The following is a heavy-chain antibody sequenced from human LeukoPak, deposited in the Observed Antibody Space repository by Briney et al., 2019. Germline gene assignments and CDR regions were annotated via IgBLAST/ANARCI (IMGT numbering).Heavy chain of an antibody. CDR1: GFTFSSYW. D-gene: IGHD5-24*01. V-gene: IGHV3-7*04. J-gene: IGHJ4*02. CDR2: IKEDGSEK. Sequence: PGGSLGLSCAASGFTFSSYWMTWVRQAPGKGLEWVANIKEDGSEKYYVDSVKGRFTISRDNAKNSLYLQMNSLRAEDSAVYYCARDDRGGYNYFAYWGQGTLVTVSS. CDR3: ARDDRGGYNYFAY.